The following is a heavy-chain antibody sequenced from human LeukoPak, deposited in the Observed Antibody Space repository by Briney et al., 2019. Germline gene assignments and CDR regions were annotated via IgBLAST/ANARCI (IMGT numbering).Heavy chain of an antibody. CDR3: ARARIGWFDP. D-gene: IGHD2-15*01. V-gene: IGHV4-34*01. J-gene: IGHJ5*02. Sequence: KASETLSLTCAVYGGTFSGYNWSWIRQSPGKGLEWIGEINHSGSTNYNPSLKSRVTISVDTSKNQFSLKLSSVTAADTAVYYCARARIGWFDPWGQGTLVTVSS. CDR1: GGTFSGYN. CDR2: INHSGST.